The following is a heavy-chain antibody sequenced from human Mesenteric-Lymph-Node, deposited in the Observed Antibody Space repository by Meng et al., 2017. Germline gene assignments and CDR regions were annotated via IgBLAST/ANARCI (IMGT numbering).Heavy chain of an antibody. CDR1: GYTFTNYG. CDR3: ARDVGGGGTYLGDY. CDR2: ISAYSGNT. V-gene: IGHV1-18*01. Sequence: QGQLVQAGAEGRKHGAAGTGSGKASGYTFTNYGITWVRQAPGQRLEWMGWISAYSGNTNFAQKLQGRITMTTDTSTSTAYMELRRLRSDDTAVYYCARDVGGGGTYLGDYWGQGTLVTVSS. J-gene: IGHJ4*02. D-gene: IGHD1-26*01.